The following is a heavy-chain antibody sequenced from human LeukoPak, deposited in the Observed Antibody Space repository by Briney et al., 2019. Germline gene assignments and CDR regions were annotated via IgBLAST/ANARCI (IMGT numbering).Heavy chain of an antibody. J-gene: IGHJ4*02. Sequence: SETLSLTCTVSGGSISSYYWSWIRQPPGKGLEWIGYIYYSGSTNYNPSLKSRVTISVDTTKNQFSLKLSSVTAADTAVYYCARLRGSGSYSPLGYWGQGTLVTVSS. CDR1: GGSISSYY. CDR3: ARLRGSGSYSPLGY. V-gene: IGHV4-59*08. CDR2: IYYSGST. D-gene: IGHD3-10*01.